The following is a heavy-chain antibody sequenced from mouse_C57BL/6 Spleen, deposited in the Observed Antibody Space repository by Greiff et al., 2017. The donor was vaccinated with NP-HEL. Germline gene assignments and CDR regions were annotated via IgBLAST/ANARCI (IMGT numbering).Heavy chain of an antibody. V-gene: IGHV14-1*01. CDR3: TTDAHTRGCAY. D-gene: IGHD6-1*01. Sequence: EVQLQQSGAELVRPGASVKLSCTASGFNIKDYYMHWVKQRPEQGLEWIGRIDPEDGDTEYAPKFQGKATMTADTSSNTAYLQLSSLTSEATAFYYCTTDAHTRGCAYWGQGTLVTVSA. CDR1: GFNIKDYY. J-gene: IGHJ3*01. CDR2: IDPEDGDT.